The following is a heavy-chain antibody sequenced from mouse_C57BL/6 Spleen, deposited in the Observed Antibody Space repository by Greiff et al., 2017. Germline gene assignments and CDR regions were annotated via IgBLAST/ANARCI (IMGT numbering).Heavy chain of an antibody. J-gene: IGHJ4*01. Sequence: EVQLVESGPGLVKPSPSLSLTCSVTGYSITSGYYWKWSRKWPGNKREWRGYISYDGSNNYNPSLKNRISITRDTSKNQFFLQLNSVTTEDTATYYCARETLATVVATDAMDDWGQGTSVTVSS. D-gene: IGHD1-1*01. CDR2: ISYDGSN. CDR1: GYSITSGYY. CDR3: ARETLATVVATDAMDD. V-gene: IGHV3-6*01.